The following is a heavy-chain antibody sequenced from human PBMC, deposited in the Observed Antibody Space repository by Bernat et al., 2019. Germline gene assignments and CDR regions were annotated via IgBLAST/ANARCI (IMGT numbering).Heavy chain of an antibody. J-gene: IGHJ4*02. Sequence: EVQLVESGGGLVQPGGSLRLSCAASGFTFSSYSMNWVRQAPGKGLEWVSYISSSSSTIYYADSVKGRFTISRDNAKNSLYLQMNSLRDEDTAVYYCARGPTTVTTFPFDYWGQGTLVTVSS. CDR1: GFTFSSYS. V-gene: IGHV3-48*02. D-gene: IGHD4-17*01. CDR2: ISSSSSTI. CDR3: ARGPTTVTTFPFDY.